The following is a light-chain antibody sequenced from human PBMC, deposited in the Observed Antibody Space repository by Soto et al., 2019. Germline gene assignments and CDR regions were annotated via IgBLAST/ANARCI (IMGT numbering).Light chain of an antibody. CDR3: CSYAGITTFFV. Sequence: QSVLTQPASVSGSPGQSITISCTGTSSDVGSYNLVSWYQQHPGKAPKLMIYEDSERPSGVSNRFSGSKSGNTASLTISGLQAEDEADYYCCSYAGITTFFVFGTGTKVT. J-gene: IGLJ1*01. CDR1: SSDVGSYNL. CDR2: EDS. V-gene: IGLV2-23*01.